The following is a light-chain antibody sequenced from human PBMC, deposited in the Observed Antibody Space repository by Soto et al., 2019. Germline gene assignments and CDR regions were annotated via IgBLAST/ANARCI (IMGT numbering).Light chain of an antibody. Sequence: DVQMTQSPSSLSASVGDRVSITCRASQSIKTYLNWYQQKPGKDPKLLIFGSYNLQSGVPPRFSGTGSGTDFTLISSSLQPVDFATYFCQQSYFIPWTFGQGTKVDLK. J-gene: IGKJ1*01. CDR2: GSY. CDR1: QSIKTY. CDR3: QQSYFIPWT. V-gene: IGKV1-39*01.